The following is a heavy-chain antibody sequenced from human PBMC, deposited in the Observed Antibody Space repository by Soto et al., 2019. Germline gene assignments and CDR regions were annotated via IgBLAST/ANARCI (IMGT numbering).Heavy chain of an antibody. CDR1: GYTFTGYY. CDR3: ASGTSYYDFWSGHAEAYFDY. Sequence: ASVKVSCKASGYTFTGYYMHWVRQAPGQGLEWMGWINPNSGGTNYAQKFQGRVIMTRDTSISTAYMELSRLRSDDTAVYYCASGTSYYDFWSGHAEAYFDYWGQGTLVTVSS. CDR2: INPNSGGT. D-gene: IGHD3-3*01. J-gene: IGHJ4*02. V-gene: IGHV1-2*02.